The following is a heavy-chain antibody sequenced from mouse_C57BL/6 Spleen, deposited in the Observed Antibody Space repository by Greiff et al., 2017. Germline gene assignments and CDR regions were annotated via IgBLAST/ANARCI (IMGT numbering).Heavy chain of an antibody. Sequence: VQLQQPGAELVKPGASVKLSCKASGYTFTSYWMHWVKQRPGQGLEWIGMIHPNSGSTNYNEKFKSKATLTVDKSSSTAYMQLSSLTSEDSAVYYCARGNYGSSYSWFAYWGQGTLVTVSA. CDR3: ARGNYGSSYSWFAY. CDR2: IHPNSGST. D-gene: IGHD1-1*01. J-gene: IGHJ3*01. CDR1: GYTFTSYW. V-gene: IGHV1-64*01.